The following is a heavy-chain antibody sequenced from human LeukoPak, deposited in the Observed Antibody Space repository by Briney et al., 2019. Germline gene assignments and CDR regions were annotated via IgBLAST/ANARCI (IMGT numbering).Heavy chain of an antibody. CDR2: INHSGST. Sequence: SETLSLTCAVYGESFSGYYWSWIRQPPGKGLEWIGEINHSGSTNYNPSLKSRVTISVDTSKNQFSLKLSSVTAADTAVYYCARGSRYYDILTGPSGWFDPWGQGTPVTVSS. V-gene: IGHV4-34*01. CDR1: GESFSGYY. J-gene: IGHJ5*02. CDR3: ARGSRYYDILTGPSGWFDP. D-gene: IGHD3-9*01.